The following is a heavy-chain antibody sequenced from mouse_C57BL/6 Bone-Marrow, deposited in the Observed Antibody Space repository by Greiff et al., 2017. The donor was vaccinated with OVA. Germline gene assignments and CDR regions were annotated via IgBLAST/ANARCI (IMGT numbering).Heavy chain of an antibody. V-gene: IGHV1-81*01. D-gene: IGHD2-4*01. Sequence: QVQLQQSGAELARPGASVKLSCKASGYTFTSYGISWVKQRTGKGLEWIGEIYPRSGNTYYNEKFKGKATLTADKSASTAYMELRSLTSEDSAVYFCARRWGLPWYFDVWGTGTTVTVSS. CDR1: GYTFTSYG. CDR2: IYPRSGNT. J-gene: IGHJ1*03. CDR3: ARRWGLPWYFDV.